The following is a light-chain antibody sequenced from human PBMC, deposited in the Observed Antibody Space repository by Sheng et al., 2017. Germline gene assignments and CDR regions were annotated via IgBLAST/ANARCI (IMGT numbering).Light chain of an antibody. CDR3: QQYGRT. CDR2: DAS. V-gene: IGKV3-11*01. J-gene: IGKJ1*01. CDR1: QSVSSY. Sequence: EIVMTQSPATLSVSPGERATLSCRASQSVSSYLAWYQQKPGQAPRLLVYDASKRATGIPARFSGSGSGTDFTLTISRLEPEDFAVYYCQQYGRTFGQGTKVEIK.